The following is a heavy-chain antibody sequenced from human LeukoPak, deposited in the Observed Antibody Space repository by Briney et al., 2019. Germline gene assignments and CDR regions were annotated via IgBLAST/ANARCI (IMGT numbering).Heavy chain of an antibody. Sequence: SETLSLVCSVSGYSISSGYYWTWIRQPPGKGLEWIGNMYHSGSTYNNPSLKSRVTISVDTSKNQFSLQLSSVSAADTAVYYCARDSVQHYYGSGSYFERGEPSPYYYYYMDVWGKGTTVTVSS. D-gene: IGHD3-10*01. J-gene: IGHJ6*03. CDR2: MYHSGST. CDR1: GYSISSGYY. V-gene: IGHV4-38-2*02. CDR3: ARDSVQHYYGSGSYFERGEPSPYYYYYMDV.